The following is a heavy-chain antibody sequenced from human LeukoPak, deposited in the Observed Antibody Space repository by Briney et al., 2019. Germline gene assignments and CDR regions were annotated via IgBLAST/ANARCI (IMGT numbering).Heavy chain of an antibody. J-gene: IGHJ4*02. Sequence: PSETLSLTCGVSGGSIRSTNWWSWVRQPPGKGLEWIGYVFYSGSTNYNPSLKSRVTISVDMSKNQFSLKLTSVTAADTAVYYCAREVGDYVGVFDYWGQGTLVTVSS. V-gene: IGHV4-4*02. CDR1: GGSIRSTNW. D-gene: IGHD4-17*01. CDR2: VFYSGST. CDR3: AREVGDYVGVFDY.